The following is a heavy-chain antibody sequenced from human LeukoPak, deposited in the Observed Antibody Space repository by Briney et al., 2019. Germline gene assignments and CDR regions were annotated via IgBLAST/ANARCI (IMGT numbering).Heavy chain of an antibody. CDR1: GFTFSSYW. CDR3: ARTYCSSTSCYLGGNDY. V-gene: IGHV3-74*01. D-gene: IGHD2-2*01. J-gene: IGHJ4*02. CDR2: INSDGSST. Sequence: GGSLRLSCAASGFTFSSYWMHWVRQAPGKGLVWVSRINSDGSSTSYADSVKGRFTISRDNAKNTLYLQMNSLRAEDTAVYYCARTYCSSTSCYLGGNDYWGQGTLVTVSS.